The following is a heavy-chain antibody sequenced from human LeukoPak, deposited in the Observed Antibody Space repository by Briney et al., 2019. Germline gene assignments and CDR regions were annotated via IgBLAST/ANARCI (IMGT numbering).Heavy chain of an antibody. CDR2: INPNSGGT. CDR3: ARGGLVAGPYYFDY. V-gene: IGHV1-2*02. Sequence: GASVKVSCKASGYTFTGYYMHWVRQAPGQGLEWMGWINPNSGGTNYAQKFQGRVTMTRDTSISTAYMELSRLRSDETAVYYCARGGLVAGPYYFDYWGQGTLVTVSS. D-gene: IGHD6-19*01. CDR1: GYTFTGYY. J-gene: IGHJ4*02.